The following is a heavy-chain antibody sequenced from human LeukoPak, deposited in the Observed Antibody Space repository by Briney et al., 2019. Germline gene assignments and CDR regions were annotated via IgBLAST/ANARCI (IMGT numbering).Heavy chain of an antibody. J-gene: IGHJ1*01. CDR2: VNPNSGGT. Sequence: GASVKVSCKASGYTFTDYYMHWVRQAPGHGPEWMGWVNPNSGGTNYAQQFQGKVTMTKDTSITTAYMELRSLRSDDTAVYYCARDPSPSTDRSGTAWPEYPEYFQHWGQGTLVTVSS. CDR1: GYTFTDYY. V-gene: IGHV1-2*02. CDR3: ARDPSPSTDRSGTAWPEYPEYFQH. D-gene: IGHD2/OR15-2a*01.